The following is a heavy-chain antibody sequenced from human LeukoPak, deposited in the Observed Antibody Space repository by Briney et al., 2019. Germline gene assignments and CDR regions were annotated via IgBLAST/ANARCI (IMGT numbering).Heavy chain of an antibody. V-gene: IGHV3-48*01. CDR1: GFSFSSYG. D-gene: IGHD3-3*01. J-gene: IGHJ4*02. Sequence: PGGSLRLSCAASGFSFSSYGMHWVRQAPGKGLEWVSYISSSSSTIYYADSVKGRFTISRDNAKNSLYLQMNSLRAEDTAVYYCARDRRWSGYYIFDYWGQGTLVTVSS. CDR2: ISSSSSTI. CDR3: ARDRRWSGYYIFDY.